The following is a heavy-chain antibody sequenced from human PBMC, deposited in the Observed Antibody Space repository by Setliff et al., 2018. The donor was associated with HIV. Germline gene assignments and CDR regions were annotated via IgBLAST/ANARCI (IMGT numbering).Heavy chain of an antibody. D-gene: IGHD1-26*01. CDR2: IDWDGDK. CDR3: ARDSGNYAFDY. Sequence: TLSLTCTVSGDSISSYYWSWIRQPPGKALEWLARIDWDGDKFYNASLKTRLTISKDTFKKQVILTVANVDPADTATYYCARDSGNYAFDYWGLGTLVTVSS. V-gene: IGHV2-70*16. J-gene: IGHJ4*02. CDR1: GDSISSYYW.